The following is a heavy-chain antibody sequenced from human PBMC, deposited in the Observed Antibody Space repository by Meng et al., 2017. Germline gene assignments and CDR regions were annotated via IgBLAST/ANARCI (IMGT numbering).Heavy chain of an antibody. CDR3: ARGFRAVAGRAWSCYYYYGGDV. Sequence: ASVKVSCKPSGYTFTSYDINWVRQATGQGLEWMGRMNPKSGNTGYAQKFQGRVTITRNTSISTAYMELSSLRSEDTAVYYCARGFRAVAGRAWSCYYYYGGDVWGQGTTVTVSS. CDR2: MNPKSGNT. J-gene: IGHJ6*02. D-gene: IGHD6-19*01. V-gene: IGHV1-8*03. CDR1: GYTFTSYD.